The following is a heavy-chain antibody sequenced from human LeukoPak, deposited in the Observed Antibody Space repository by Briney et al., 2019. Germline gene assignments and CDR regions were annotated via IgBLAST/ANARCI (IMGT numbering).Heavy chain of an antibody. CDR2: ISGSGGST. V-gene: IGHV3-23*01. CDR1: GFTFSSYA. Sequence: PGGSLRLSCAASGFTFSSYAMSWVRQAPGKGLEWVSAISGSGGSTYYADSVKGRFTISRDNSKNTLYLQMNSLRAEDTAVYYCARDGRYCSSTSCSRSATVTFDYWGQGTLVTVSS. CDR3: ARDGRYCSSTSCSRSATVTFDY. D-gene: IGHD2-2*01. J-gene: IGHJ4*02.